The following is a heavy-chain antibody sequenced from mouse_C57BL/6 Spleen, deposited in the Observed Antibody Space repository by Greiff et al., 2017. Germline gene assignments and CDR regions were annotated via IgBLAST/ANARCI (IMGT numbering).Heavy chain of an antibody. Sequence: EVQLVESGGDLVKPGGSLKLSCAASGFTFSSYGMSWVRQTPDKRLEWVATISSGGSYTYYPDSVKGRFTISRDNAKNTLYLQMSSLKSEDTAMYYCARHGTTVDYFDYWGQGTTLTVSS. CDR3: ARHGTTVDYFDY. CDR2: ISSGGSYT. J-gene: IGHJ2*01. D-gene: IGHD1-1*01. CDR1: GFTFSSYG. V-gene: IGHV5-6*01.